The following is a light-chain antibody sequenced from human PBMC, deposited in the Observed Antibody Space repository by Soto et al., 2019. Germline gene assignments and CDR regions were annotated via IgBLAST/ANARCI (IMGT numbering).Light chain of an antibody. V-gene: IGKV3-20*01. Sequence: EIVLTQSPGTLSLSPGERATLSCRASQSVHNNYLAWYQQKPGQAPRLLIYGASSRATGIPDRFSGSGSETDFTLTISRLEPEDLSLYCCQQYGSSLTCAPGTKVDIK. CDR1: QSVHNNY. CDR3: QQYGSSLT. CDR2: GAS. J-gene: IGKJ3*01.